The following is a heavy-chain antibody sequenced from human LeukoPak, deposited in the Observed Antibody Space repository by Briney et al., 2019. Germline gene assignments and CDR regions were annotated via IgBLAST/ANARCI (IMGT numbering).Heavy chain of an antibody. Sequence: GGSLRLSCTASGFSINSYGMHWVRQAPGKGLEWVAVIWYDGSNENYADSVKGRFTISRDNSKNTLYLQMNSLRAEDTAVYYCAIDYYDSSGYHGSAGYFDYWGQGALVTVSS. CDR2: IWYDGSNE. D-gene: IGHD3-22*01. V-gene: IGHV3-33*01. J-gene: IGHJ4*02. CDR1: GFSINSYG. CDR3: AIDYYDSSGYHGSAGYFDY.